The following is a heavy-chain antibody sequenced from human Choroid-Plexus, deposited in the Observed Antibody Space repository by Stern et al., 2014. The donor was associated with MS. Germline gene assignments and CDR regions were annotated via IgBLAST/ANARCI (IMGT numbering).Heavy chain of an antibody. V-gene: IGHV3-30*18. J-gene: IGHJ5*02. D-gene: IGHD2/OR15-2a*01. Sequence: VQLLESGGGVVQPGRPLRLSCAASGFTFGSCAMHWVRQAPGKGLEWVAGASYDGSNKYYADSVKGRFTISRDNSQNPLYMQMSSLRPEDTAVYYCAKDRQYLTYFFDHWGQGSLVTVSS. CDR1: GFTFGSCA. CDR3: AKDRQYLTYFFDH. CDR2: ASYDGSNK.